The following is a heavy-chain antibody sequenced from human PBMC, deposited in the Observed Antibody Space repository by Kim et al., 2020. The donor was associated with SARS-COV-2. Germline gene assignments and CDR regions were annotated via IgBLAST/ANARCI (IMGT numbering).Heavy chain of an antibody. CDR1: GGSISSSSYY. J-gene: IGHJ5*02. CDR3: ARQTKPVYDILTGYYYNWFDP. Sequence: SETLSLTCTVSGGSISSSSYYWGWIRQPPGKGLEWIGSIYYSGSTYYNPSLKSRVTISVDTSKNQFSLKLSSVTAADTAVYYCARQTKPVYDILTGYYYNWFDPWGQGTLVTVSS. D-gene: IGHD3-9*01. CDR2: IYYSGST. V-gene: IGHV4-39*01.